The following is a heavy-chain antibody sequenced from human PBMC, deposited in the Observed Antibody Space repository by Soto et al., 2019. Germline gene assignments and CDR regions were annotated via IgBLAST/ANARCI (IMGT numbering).Heavy chain of an antibody. J-gene: IGHJ5*02. CDR1: GFTFSSYD. D-gene: IGHD5-12*01. CDR3: ARGGGRVATPWFDP. CDR2: IGTAGDT. Sequence: RLSCAASGFTFSSYDMHWVRQATGKGLEWVSAIGTAGDTYYPGSVKGRFTISRENAKNSLYLQMNSLRAGDTAVYYCARGGGRVATPWFDPWGQGTLVTVSS. V-gene: IGHV3-13*04.